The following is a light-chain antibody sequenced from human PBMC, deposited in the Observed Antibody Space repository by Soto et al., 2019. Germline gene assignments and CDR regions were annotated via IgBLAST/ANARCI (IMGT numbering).Light chain of an antibody. CDR3: QQYDILPIT. Sequence: DIQMTQSPSTLSASVGDRVTITCRASQSISSWLAWYQQKPGKAPKLLIHDASILQTGVPSRFSGSGSGTDFTFTITSLQPEDIATYYCQQYDILPITFGGGTKV. CDR2: DAS. J-gene: IGKJ4*01. V-gene: IGKV1-5*01. CDR1: QSISSW.